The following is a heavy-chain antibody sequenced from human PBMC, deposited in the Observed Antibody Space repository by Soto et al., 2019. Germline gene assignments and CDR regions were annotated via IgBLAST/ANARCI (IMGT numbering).Heavy chain of an antibody. CDR1: GYTFTSYA. J-gene: IGHJ4*02. CDR2: INAGNGNT. V-gene: IGHV1-3*01. CDR3: ARDRAFVGAVAGHTTLGY. Sequence: QVQLVQSGAEVKKPGASVKVSCKASGYTFTSYAMHWVRQAPGQRLEWMGWINAGNGNTNYAQKLQGRVTMTTDTSTSTAYMELRSLRSDDTAVYYCARDRAFVGAVAGHTTLGYWGQGTLVTVSS. D-gene: IGHD6-19*01.